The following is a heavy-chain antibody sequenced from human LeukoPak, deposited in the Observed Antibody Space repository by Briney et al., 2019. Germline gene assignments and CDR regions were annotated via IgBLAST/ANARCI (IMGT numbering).Heavy chain of an antibody. Sequence: ASVKVSCKASGYTFTSYAMNWVRQAPGQGLEWMGMISPSGGGTSYAQKFQGRVTMTRDTSTSTVYMDLSSLRSVDTAVYFCARGHTTSSPDYWGQGTLVTVSS. J-gene: IGHJ4*02. CDR3: ARGHTTSSPDY. V-gene: IGHV1-46*01. CDR2: ISPSGGGT. D-gene: IGHD1-1*01. CDR1: GYTFTSYA.